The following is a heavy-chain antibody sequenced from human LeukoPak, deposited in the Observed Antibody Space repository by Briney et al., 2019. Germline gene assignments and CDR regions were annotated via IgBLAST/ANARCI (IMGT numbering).Heavy chain of an antibody. CDR3: AKDGGLWVSAHWGDS. CDR2: ITTSDGNT. D-gene: IGHD7-27*01. V-gene: IGHV3-23*01. J-gene: IGHJ4*02. Sequence: GGSLRLSCAASGYTFSSYTMSWVRQAPGKGLEWVSTITTSDGNTYYADSVKGRFTVSRDNSKNTLFLQMNSLRAEDTAVYYCAKDGGLWVSAHWGDSWGRGTLVTVSS. CDR1: GYTFSSYT.